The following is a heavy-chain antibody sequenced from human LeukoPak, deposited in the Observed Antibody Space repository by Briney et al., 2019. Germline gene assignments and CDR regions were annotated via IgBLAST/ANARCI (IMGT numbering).Heavy chain of an antibody. V-gene: IGHV4-38-2*02. CDR1: GNSISSGYY. J-gene: IGHJ4*02. CDR2: IYHSGST. D-gene: IGHD3-22*01. CDR3: ARESDSGGFSNY. Sequence: PSETLSLTCPVSGNSISSGYYWGWIRQPPGKGLEWIGTIYHSGSTSYNPSLKSRVTISVDTSENQFSLRLSSVTAADTAVYYCARESDSGGFSNYWGQGILVTVSS.